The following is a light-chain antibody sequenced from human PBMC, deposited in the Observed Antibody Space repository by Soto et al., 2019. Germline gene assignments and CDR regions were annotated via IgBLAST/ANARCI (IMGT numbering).Light chain of an antibody. CDR2: NNL. V-gene: IGLV1-40*01. CDR3: QSFDSSLRVYV. J-gene: IGLJ1*01. CDR1: SSNFGAGYE. Sequence: QSVLTQPPSVSGAPGQRVTISCTGSSSNFGAGYEVHWYKQLPGAAPTLVIFNNLNRPSGVPERFSGSKYGTSASLVISGLQAEDEADYYCQSFDSSLRVYVFGSGTKLTVL.